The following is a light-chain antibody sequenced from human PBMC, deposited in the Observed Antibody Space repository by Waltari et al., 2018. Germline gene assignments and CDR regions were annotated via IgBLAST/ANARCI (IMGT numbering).Light chain of an antibody. CDR1: QSITTN. CDR2: HAA. CDR3: QQYNRGPPVT. J-gene: IGKJ5*01. V-gene: IGKV3-15*01. Sequence: EVVMTQSPATLSLSPGERATLSCRASQSITTNLAWYQHKPGQAPRLLIYHAATSTTAVPARFSGRGSGTEFTLTISSLQSVDFAAYYCQQYNRGPPVTCRQVTRLAIK.